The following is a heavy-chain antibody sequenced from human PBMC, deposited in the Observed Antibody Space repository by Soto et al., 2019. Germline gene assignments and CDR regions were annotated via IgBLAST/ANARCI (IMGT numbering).Heavy chain of an antibody. Sequence: QLQLQESGPGLVKPSETLSLTCTVSGGSISSSSYYWGWIRQPPGKGLEWIGSIYYSGSTYYNPSLKSRVTLSVDTSKNQFSRQLSSVTAADTAVYYCARSGDSSSWRPTDNWFDPWGQGTLVTVSS. V-gene: IGHV4-39*01. CDR3: ARSGDSSSWRPTDNWFDP. J-gene: IGHJ5*02. CDR1: GGSISSSSYY. CDR2: IYYSGST. D-gene: IGHD6-13*01.